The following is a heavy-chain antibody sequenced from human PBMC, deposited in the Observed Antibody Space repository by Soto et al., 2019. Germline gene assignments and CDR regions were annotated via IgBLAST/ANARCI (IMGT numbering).Heavy chain of an antibody. Sequence: QVLLVQSGAEVKKPGSSVKVSCKTSGGALSTYAVSWVRQAPGQGLEWMGGIIPIFGAPTYAQKFPGRVTITADESTSTASIVLNSLRSENSAVYYCASIVDQGTSSSTYWGQGILVTVSS. V-gene: IGHV1-69*01. CDR2: IIPIFGAP. D-gene: IGHD6-6*01. J-gene: IGHJ4*02. CDR3: ASIVDQGTSSSTY. CDR1: GGALSTYA.